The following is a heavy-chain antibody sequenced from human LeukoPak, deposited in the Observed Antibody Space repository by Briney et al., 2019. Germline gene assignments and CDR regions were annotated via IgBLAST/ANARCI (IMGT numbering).Heavy chain of an antibody. CDR1: GDSVASNSTA. CDR2: TYYRSKWYD. D-gene: IGHD5-24*01. CDR3: ARGGQGDGYSADEAFDF. J-gene: IGHJ3*01. V-gene: IGHV6-1*01. Sequence: SQTLSLTCVISGDSVASNSTACNWIRQSPSRGLEWLGRTYYRSKWYDDYALSMKSRITINPDTSKNQFSLQLNSVTPEDTAVYYCARGGQGDGYSADEAFDFWGQGTMVTVS.